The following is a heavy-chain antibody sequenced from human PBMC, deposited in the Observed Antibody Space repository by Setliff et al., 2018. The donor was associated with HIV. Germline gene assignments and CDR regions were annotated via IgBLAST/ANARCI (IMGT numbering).Heavy chain of an antibody. CDR3: AKQTVSSSWSNWFDP. CDR2: IRYDGSNK. V-gene: IGHV3-30*02. Sequence: GGSLRLSCAASGFTFSSYGMHWVRQAPGKGLEWVAFIRYDGSNKYYADPVKSRFTISRDNSKNTLYLQMNSLRAEDTAVYYCAKQTVSSSWSNWFDPWGQGTLVTVSS. D-gene: IGHD6-13*01. CDR1: GFTFSSYG. J-gene: IGHJ5*02.